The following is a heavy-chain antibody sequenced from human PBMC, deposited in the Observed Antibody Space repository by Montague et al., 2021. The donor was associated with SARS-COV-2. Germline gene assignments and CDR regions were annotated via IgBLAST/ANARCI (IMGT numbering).Heavy chain of an antibody. J-gene: IGHJ4*02. D-gene: IGHD6-19*01. Sequence: SLSLSFAASGFTFSTYAMPWVRQTPGKGLEWVSALSGSGGVTYYADPVKGRFTISRDNSGNTLYLQMNSLRAEDTALYYCAKERSSDSGWYGEFDFWGQGTPVTVSS. CDR3: AKERSSDSGWYGEFDF. CDR2: LSGSGGVT. V-gene: IGHV3-23*01. CDR1: GFTFSTYA.